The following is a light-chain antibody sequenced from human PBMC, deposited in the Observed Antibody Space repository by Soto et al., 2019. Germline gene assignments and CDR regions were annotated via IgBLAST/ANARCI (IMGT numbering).Light chain of an antibody. Sequence: VLTQSPDTLAVSLGGRATIHCRSNQSVLFVSNNKNFLAWYQQKPGQPPKLFLNWASTRESGVPDRFIGGGSGTEFTLTISSLHSEDVAVYYCQQLFHAPTVGQVTK. CDR3: QQLFHAPT. V-gene: IGKV4-1*01. J-gene: IGKJ1*01. CDR2: WAS. CDR1: QSVLFVSNNKNF.